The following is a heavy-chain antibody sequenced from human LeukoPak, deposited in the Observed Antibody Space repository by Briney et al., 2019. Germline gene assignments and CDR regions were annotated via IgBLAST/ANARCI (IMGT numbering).Heavy chain of an antibody. CDR3: ARSLGSSSWSVGGVFDI. CDR1: GFTFGRYD. D-gene: IGHD6-13*01. V-gene: IGHV3-13*05. CDR2: IGTAGDP. J-gene: IGHJ3*02. Sequence: GGSLRLSCAASGFTFGRYDMHWVRQSPGKGLEWVSGIGTAGDPYSPGSVKGRFTIFSENAKNSLYLQMNSLRVGDTAVYYCARSLGSSSWSVGGVFDIWGQGTLVTVSS.